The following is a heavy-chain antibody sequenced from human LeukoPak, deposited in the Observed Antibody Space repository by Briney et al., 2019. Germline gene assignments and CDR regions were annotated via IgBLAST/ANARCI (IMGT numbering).Heavy chain of an antibody. V-gene: IGHV3-23*01. CDR3: VLDSSGWYYFDY. CDR1: GFTFSSYA. Sequence: GGSLRLPCAASGFTFSSYAMSWVRQAPGKGLEWVLTISSSGGSTYYADSVKGRFTISRDNSKNTLYLQMNSLRAEDTAVYYCVLDSSGWYYFDYWGQGTLVTVSS. J-gene: IGHJ4*02. D-gene: IGHD6-19*01. CDR2: ISSSGGST.